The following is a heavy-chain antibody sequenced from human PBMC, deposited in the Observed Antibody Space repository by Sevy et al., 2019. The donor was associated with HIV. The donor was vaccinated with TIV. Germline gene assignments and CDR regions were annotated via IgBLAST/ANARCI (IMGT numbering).Heavy chain of an antibody. CDR3: AKDFTGYNGMDV. V-gene: IGHV3-30*18. J-gene: IGHJ6*02. D-gene: IGHD3-9*01. Sequence: GGSLRLSCVVSGIIFTTSGMHWVRQAPGKGLEWVAVISYHGRDKFYADSVKGRATISRDNSKNILYLQMDGLGTEDTAVYYCAKDFTGYNGMDVWGQGTMVTVSS. CDR2: ISYHGRDK. CDR1: GIIFTTSG.